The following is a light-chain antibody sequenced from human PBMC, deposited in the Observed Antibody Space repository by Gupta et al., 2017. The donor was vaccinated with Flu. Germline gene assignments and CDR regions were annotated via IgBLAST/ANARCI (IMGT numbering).Light chain of an antibody. J-gene: IGKJ5*01. Sequence: EVVLTQPPGTLSLSPGDTATLSCRASQSVSSAYLTWYQQRPGQAPTPLIYGAYTRATGVPDRFTGSGSGTDFTLTISRLEPEDFAVYFCHQYASSHTFGQGTRLEIK. CDR1: QSVSSAY. CDR2: GAY. V-gene: IGKV3-20*01. CDR3: HQYASSHT.